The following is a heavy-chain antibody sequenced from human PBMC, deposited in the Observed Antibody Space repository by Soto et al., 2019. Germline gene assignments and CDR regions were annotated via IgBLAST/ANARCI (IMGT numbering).Heavy chain of an antibody. CDR1: GGSFSNYA. CDR2: ITPMFGIA. Sequence: QVHLVQSGAEVKKPGSSVRVSCKASGGSFSNYAVTWVRQAPGQRLEWMGGITPMFGIANYAQKFQGRVTLPAEESTGTAKMELSSLGSDDTATYYCASDRHHSGFEDWGQGTLVTASS. V-gene: IGHV1-69*01. CDR3: ASDRHHSGFED. J-gene: IGHJ4*02.